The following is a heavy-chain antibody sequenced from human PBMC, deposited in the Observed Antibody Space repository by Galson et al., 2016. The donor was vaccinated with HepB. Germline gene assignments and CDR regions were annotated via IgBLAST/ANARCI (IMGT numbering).Heavy chain of an antibody. Sequence: SETLSLTCTVHGGSLGGYYWSWIRQPPGKGLEWIGEINHSGGTSYNPSLKGRVTISIDTSKNQFSLKVSSVTAAATAVYSFARDLWSGGPEGYWGQGTLVSVSS. CDR3: ARDLWSGGPEGY. CDR1: GGSLGGYY. D-gene: IGHD3-3*01. J-gene: IGHJ4*02. V-gene: IGHV4-34*01. CDR2: INHSGGT.